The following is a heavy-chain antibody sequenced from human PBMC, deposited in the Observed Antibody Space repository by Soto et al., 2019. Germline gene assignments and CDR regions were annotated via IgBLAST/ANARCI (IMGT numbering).Heavy chain of an antibody. CDR3: ARIKTDFWSGYFSRPNWFDP. Sequence: GASVKVSCKASGYTFTSYGISWVRQAPGQGLEWMGWISAYNGNTNYAQKLQGRVTMTTDTSTSTAYMELRSLRSDDTAVYYCARIKTDFWSGYFSRPNWFDPWGQGTLVTVSS. D-gene: IGHD3-3*01. CDR2: ISAYNGNT. CDR1: GYTFTSYG. V-gene: IGHV1-18*04. J-gene: IGHJ5*02.